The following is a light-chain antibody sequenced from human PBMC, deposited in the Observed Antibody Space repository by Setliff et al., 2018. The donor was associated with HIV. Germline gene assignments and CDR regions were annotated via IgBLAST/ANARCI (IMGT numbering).Light chain of an antibody. CDR3: SSYTSSGTPYV. Sequence: QSALTQPASVSGSPGQSITISCTGTSSYVGGYNYVSWYQQHPGKAPKLMIYEVSNRPSGVSNRFSGSKSGNTASLTISGLQAEDEADYYCSSYTSSGTPYVFGTGTKVTVL. V-gene: IGLV2-14*01. J-gene: IGLJ1*01. CDR1: SSYVGGYNY. CDR2: EVS.